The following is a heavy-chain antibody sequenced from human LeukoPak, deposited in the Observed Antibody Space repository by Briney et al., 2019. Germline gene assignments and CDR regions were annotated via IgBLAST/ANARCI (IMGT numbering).Heavy chain of an antibody. Sequence: PGGSLRLSCAASGFTFSSYAMSWVRQAPGKGLEWVSAISGSGGSTYYADSVKGRFTISRDNSKNTLYLQMNSLRAEDTAVYYCAKSRIVGATEGDYFDYWGQGTLVTVSS. J-gene: IGHJ4*02. CDR3: AKSRIVGATEGDYFDY. CDR2: ISGSGGST. V-gene: IGHV3-23*01. CDR1: GFTFSSYA. D-gene: IGHD1-26*01.